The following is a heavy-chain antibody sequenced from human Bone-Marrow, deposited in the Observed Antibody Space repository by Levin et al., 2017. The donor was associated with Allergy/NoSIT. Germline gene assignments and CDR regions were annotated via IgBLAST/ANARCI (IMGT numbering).Heavy chain of an antibody. J-gene: IGHJ6*03. CDR3: ARSGRYFDWLLSDYYMDV. CDR2: IYTSGST. CDR1: GGSISSGSYY. Sequence: SQTLSLTCTVSGGSISSGSYYWSWIRQPAGKGLEWIGRIYTSGSTNYNPSLKSRVTISVDTSKNQFSLKLSSVTAADTAVYYCARSGRYFDWLLSDYYMDVWGKGTTVTVSS. V-gene: IGHV4-61*02. D-gene: IGHD3-9*01.